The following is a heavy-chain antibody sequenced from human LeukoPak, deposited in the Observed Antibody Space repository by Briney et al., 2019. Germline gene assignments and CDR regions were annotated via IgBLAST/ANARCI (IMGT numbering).Heavy chain of an antibody. V-gene: IGHV3-53*01. CDR1: GFTFRNYG. J-gene: IGHJ3*02. D-gene: IGHD3-10*01. CDR2: IYSGGST. CDR3: ARDRGAFDI. Sequence: KPGGSLRLSCAASGFTFRNYGMTWVRQAPGKGLEWVSVIYSGGSTYYADSVKGRFTISRDNSKNTLYLQMNSLRAEDTAVYYCARDRGAFDIWGQGTMVTVSS.